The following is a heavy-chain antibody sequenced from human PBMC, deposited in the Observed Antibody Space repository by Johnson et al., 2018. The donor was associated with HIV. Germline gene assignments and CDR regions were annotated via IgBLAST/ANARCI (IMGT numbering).Heavy chain of an antibody. D-gene: IGHD1-26*01. V-gene: IGHV3-30-3*01. J-gene: IGHJ3*02. CDR1: GFTFSNYA. Sequence: VQLVESGGGVVQPGGSLRLSCAASGFTFSNYAMYWVRQAPGKGLEWVAAISSDGSNKYYADSVKDRFTISRDNSKNTLCLQMKSLRPEDTAVYYCAKESKWESRTPHAFDMWGQGTMVTVSS. CDR2: ISSDGSNK. CDR3: AKESKWESRTPHAFDM.